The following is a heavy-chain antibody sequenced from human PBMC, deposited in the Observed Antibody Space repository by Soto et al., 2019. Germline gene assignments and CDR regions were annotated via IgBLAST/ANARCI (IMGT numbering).Heavy chain of an antibody. CDR2: ISPNSGGT. Sequence: ASVKVSCKASGYTFTGYYMHWVRQAPGQGLEWMGWISPNSGGTNYAQKFQGRVTMTRDTSISTAYMELSRLRSDDTAVYYCARVGIAVAGVFGYWGQGXLVTVYS. V-gene: IGHV1-2*02. CDR3: ARVGIAVAGVFGY. CDR1: GYTFTGYY. J-gene: IGHJ4*02. D-gene: IGHD6-19*01.